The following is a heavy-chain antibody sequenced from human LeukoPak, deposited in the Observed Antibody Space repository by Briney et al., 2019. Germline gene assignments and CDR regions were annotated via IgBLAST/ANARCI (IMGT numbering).Heavy chain of an antibody. CDR2: IYSGGST. V-gene: IGHV3-66*02. Sequence: QPGGSLRLSCAASGFTVSSNYMSWVRQAPGKGLEWVSVIYSGGSTYYADSVKGRLTISRDNSKNTLYLQMNSLRAEDTAVYYCARYLVVTDAFDIWGQGTMVTVSS. CDR1: GFTVSSNY. J-gene: IGHJ3*02. CDR3: ARYLVVTDAFDI. D-gene: IGHD2-21*02.